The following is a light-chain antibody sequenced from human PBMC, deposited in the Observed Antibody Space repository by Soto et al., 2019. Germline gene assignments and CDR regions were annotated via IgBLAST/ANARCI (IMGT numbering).Light chain of an antibody. CDR1: SSDVGGYNY. J-gene: IGLJ1*01. CDR3: SSYTTSDTYF. CDR2: DVN. V-gene: IGLV2-14*03. Sequence: QSALTQPASVSGSPGQSITISCTGSSSDVGGYNYVSWYQQYPGKAPKLMVYDVNHRPSGVSYRFSSSKSGNTASLTISGLQPEDEADYYCSSYTTSDTYFFGTGTKVTVL.